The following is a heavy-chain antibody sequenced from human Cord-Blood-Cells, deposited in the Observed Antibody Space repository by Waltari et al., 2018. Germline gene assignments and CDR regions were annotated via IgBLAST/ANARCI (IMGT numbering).Heavy chain of an antibody. Sequence: EVQLVESGGGLVQPGGSLRLSCAASGFTFSSYEMNWVRQAPGKGLEWVSYISSRGSTIYYADSVKGRFTISRDNAKNSLYLQMNSLRAEDTAVYYCARDRTNIVVVPAARWGAFDIWGQGTMVTVSS. J-gene: IGHJ3*02. CDR3: ARDRTNIVVVPAARWGAFDI. CDR1: GFTFSSYE. V-gene: IGHV3-48*03. D-gene: IGHD2-2*01. CDR2: ISSRGSTI.